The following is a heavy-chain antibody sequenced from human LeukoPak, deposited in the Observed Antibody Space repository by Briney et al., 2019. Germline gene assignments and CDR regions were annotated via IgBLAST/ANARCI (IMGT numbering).Heavy chain of an antibody. J-gene: IGHJ3*02. CDR3: ARAAAGPYYAFDI. CDR2: IKEDGSEK. D-gene: IGHD6-13*01. V-gene: IGHV3-7*01. CDR1: GFTFSSYW. Sequence: PGGSLRLSCAASGFTFSSYWMSWVRQAPGKGLEWVANIKEDGSEKNYVDSVKGRFTISRDNAKNSLYLQMNSLRAEDTALYYCARAAAGPYYAFDIWGQGTMVTVSS.